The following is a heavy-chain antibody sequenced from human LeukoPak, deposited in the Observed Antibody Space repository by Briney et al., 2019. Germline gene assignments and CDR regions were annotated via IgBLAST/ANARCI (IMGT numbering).Heavy chain of an antibody. V-gene: IGHV3-23*01. Sequence: GGSLRLSCAASGFTFSSYSMNWVRQAPGKGLEWVSAISGSGGSTYYADSVKGRFTISRDNSKNTLYLQMNSLRAEDTAVYYCAKASYSSGWYGWFDPWGQGTLVTVSS. J-gene: IGHJ5*02. CDR3: AKASYSSGWYGWFDP. CDR1: GFTFSSYS. CDR2: ISGSGGST. D-gene: IGHD6-19*01.